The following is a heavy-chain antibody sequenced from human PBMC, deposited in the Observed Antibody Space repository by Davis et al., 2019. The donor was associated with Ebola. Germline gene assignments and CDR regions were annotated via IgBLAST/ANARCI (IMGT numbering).Heavy chain of an antibody. CDR2: ISSSGGTT. CDR3: VKDRFTVVVVHGGFDY. D-gene: IGHD2-15*01. J-gene: IGHJ4*02. V-gene: IGHV3-23*01. Sequence: GESLKISCAASGFTFSSHAMSWVRQAPGKGLEWVSAISSSGGTTYYADSVKGRFTISRDNSKDTLYLQMRNLRIDDTAVYYCVKDRFTVVVVHGGFDYWGQGTLVTVSS. CDR1: GFTFSSHA.